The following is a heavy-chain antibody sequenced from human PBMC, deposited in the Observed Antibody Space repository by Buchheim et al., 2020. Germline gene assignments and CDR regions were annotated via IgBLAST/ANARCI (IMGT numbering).Heavy chain of an antibody. Sequence: QVQLVESGGGVVQPGRSLRLSCAASGFTFSTYGMHWVRQAPGKGLEWVAVISYDGIKKYHADSVKGRFTISRDNSKNTLYLQMNSLRAEDTAVYYCAKDANLGSYFRDYYYGMDVWGQGTT. CDR2: ISYDGIKK. D-gene: IGHD3-10*01. CDR3: AKDANLGSYFRDYYYGMDV. J-gene: IGHJ6*02. CDR1: GFTFSTYG. V-gene: IGHV3-30*18.